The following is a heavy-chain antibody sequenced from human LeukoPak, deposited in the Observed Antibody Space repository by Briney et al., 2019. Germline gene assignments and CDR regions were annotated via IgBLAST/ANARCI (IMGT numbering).Heavy chain of an antibody. Sequence: ASVKVSCKASGYTFTAYAMIWARQAPGQGLEWMGWINTNTGNPTYAQGLTGRFVFSLDTSVSTAYLQISILKAEDTAVYYCAREVRAFDYWGQGTLVTVSS. CDR3: AREVRAFDY. D-gene: IGHD4-11*01. J-gene: IGHJ4*02. CDR1: GYTFTAYA. V-gene: IGHV7-4-1*02. CDR2: INTNTGNP.